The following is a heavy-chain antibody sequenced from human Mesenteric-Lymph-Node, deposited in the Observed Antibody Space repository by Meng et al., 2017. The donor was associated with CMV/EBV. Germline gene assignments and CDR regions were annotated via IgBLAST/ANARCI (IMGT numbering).Heavy chain of an antibody. J-gene: IGHJ6*02. CDR2: ISWNSGTI. CDR3: AKGAGSYHHYYYGMDV. D-gene: IGHD3-10*01. CDR1: GFTFHDYA. V-gene: IGHV3-9*01. Sequence: SLKISCAASGFTFHDYAMHWVRQAPGKGLEWVSGISWNSGTIGYADSVKGRFSISRGNAKNSLYLQMNSLRAEDTALYYCAKGAGSYHHYYYGMDVWGQGTTVTVSS.